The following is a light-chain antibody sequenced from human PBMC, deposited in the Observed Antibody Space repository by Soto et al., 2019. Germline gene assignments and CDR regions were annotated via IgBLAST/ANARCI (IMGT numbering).Light chain of an antibody. V-gene: IGLV2-14*01. CDR2: EVS. CDR1: SSDIGGYNY. CDR3: QSYGDSLSGYV. Sequence: QSVLTQPASVSGSPGQAITISCTGTSSDIGGYNYVSWYQQHPGKAPKLMIYEVSDRPSGVSNRFSGSKSGTSASLAITGLQAEDEADYYCQSYGDSLSGYVFGTGTKLTVL. J-gene: IGLJ1*01.